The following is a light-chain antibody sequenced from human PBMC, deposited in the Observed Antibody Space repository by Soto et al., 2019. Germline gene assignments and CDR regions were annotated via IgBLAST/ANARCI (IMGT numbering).Light chain of an antibody. Sequence: EIVLTQSPGTLSLSPGERAILSCRASQTFTSNYLAWYQQKPGEAPRLLIHDASSRANGIPDRFSGSGSGTDFTLTISGLEPEDSAVYYCQQYGSSPYTFGQGTKLEIK. J-gene: IGKJ2*01. CDR3: QQYGSSPYT. V-gene: IGKV3-20*01. CDR2: DAS. CDR1: QTFTSNY.